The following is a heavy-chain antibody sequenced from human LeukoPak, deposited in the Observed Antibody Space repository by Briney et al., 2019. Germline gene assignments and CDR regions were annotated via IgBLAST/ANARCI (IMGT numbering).Heavy chain of an antibody. Sequence: GGSLRLSCAASGFTFSSYGVHWVRQAPGKGLEWVAVIWYDGSNKYYADSVKGRFTISRDNSKNTLYLQMNSLRAEDTAVYYCAKEQYYYDSSGYYPLFDYWGQGTLVTVSS. V-gene: IGHV3-33*06. CDR3: AKEQYYYDSSGYYPLFDY. CDR1: GFTFSSYG. D-gene: IGHD3-22*01. J-gene: IGHJ4*02. CDR2: IWYDGSNK.